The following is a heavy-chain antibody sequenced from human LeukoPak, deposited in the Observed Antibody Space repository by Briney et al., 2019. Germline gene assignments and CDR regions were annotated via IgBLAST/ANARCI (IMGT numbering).Heavy chain of an antibody. Sequence: SETLSLTCAVYGGSFSGYYWSWIRQPPGKGLEWIGEINHSGSTNYNPSLKSRVTISVDTSKNQFSLKLSSVTAADTAVYYCARREGTIFGVVVDWGQGTLVTVSS. CDR1: GGSFSGYY. J-gene: IGHJ4*02. D-gene: IGHD3-3*01. CDR3: ARREGTIFGVVVD. CDR2: INHSGST. V-gene: IGHV4-34*01.